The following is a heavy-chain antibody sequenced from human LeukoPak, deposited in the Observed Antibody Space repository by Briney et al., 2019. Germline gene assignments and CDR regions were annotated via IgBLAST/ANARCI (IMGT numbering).Heavy chain of an antibody. CDR1: GFTFSAYA. J-gene: IGHJ3*02. D-gene: IGHD2-15*01. Sequence: GGSLRLSCAASGFTFSAYAMSWVRQAPGKGLEWVSTISSSGGSTYYPDSVKDRSTISRDNSKNTLYLQMNSLRAEDTAVYYCAKDSAYCSGGSCPYHDAFDIWGQGTMVTVSS. CDR3: AKDSAYCSGGSCPYHDAFDI. CDR2: ISSSGGST. V-gene: IGHV3-23*01.